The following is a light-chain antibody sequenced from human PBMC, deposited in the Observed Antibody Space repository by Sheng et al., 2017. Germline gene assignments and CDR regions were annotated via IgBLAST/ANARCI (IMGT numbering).Light chain of an antibody. CDR2: WAS. J-gene: IGKJ1*01. CDR3: QQYYSAPGT. V-gene: IGKV4-1*01. CDR1: ENILYSS. Sequence: DIVMTQSPDSLAVSLGEGATINCKSSENILYSSAWYQQKVGQPPKLLIHWASTRESGVPGRFSGSGSGTDFTLTIDSLHAEDVAVYYCQQYYSAPGTFGQGTTVEIK.